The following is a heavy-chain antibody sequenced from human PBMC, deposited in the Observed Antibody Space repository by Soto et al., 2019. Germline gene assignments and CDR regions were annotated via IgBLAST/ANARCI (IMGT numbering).Heavy chain of an antibody. D-gene: IGHD6-6*01. CDR3: ARAPKVSGSSQTRPDF. Sequence: SETLSLTCSLYRGSFSGYYWSWIRQPPGKGLEWIGEISQSGNTNYSPSLKSRVSISIDTSKKQFSLNLASVSAADTAVYYCARAPKVSGSSQTRPDFWGQGTRVTVSS. J-gene: IGHJ4*02. CDR2: ISQSGNT. CDR1: RGSFSGYY. V-gene: IGHV4-34*01.